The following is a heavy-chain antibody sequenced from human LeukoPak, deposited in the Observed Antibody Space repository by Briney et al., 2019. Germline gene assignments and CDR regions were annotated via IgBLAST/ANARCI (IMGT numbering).Heavy chain of an antibody. CDR1: GLTFSDYC. Sequence: GGSLRLSCAASGLTFSDYCTIWVREAPGGRLEWVANIRPDGNDRYLVDSARGRFTISRDNAKNSLYLQMNSLRAEDTAMYYCARGTAGAYDYWGQGTLVTVSS. CDR3: ARGTAGAYDY. CDR2: IRPDGNDR. J-gene: IGHJ4*02. D-gene: IGHD4/OR15-4a*01. V-gene: IGHV3-7*02.